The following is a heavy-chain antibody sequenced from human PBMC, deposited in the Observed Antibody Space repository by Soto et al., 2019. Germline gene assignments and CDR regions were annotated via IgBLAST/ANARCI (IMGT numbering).Heavy chain of an antibody. V-gene: IGHV3-30*18. J-gene: IGHJ3*02. CDR3: AKGRGLYQRLYDAFDI. Sequence: GGSLRLSCAASGFTFSSYGMHWVRQAPGKGLEWVAVISYDGSNKYYADSVKGRFTISRDNSKNTLYLQMNSLRAEDTAVYYCAKGRGLYQRLYDAFDIWGQGTMVTVSS. CDR2: ISYDGSNK. CDR1: GFTFSSYG. D-gene: IGHD2-2*02.